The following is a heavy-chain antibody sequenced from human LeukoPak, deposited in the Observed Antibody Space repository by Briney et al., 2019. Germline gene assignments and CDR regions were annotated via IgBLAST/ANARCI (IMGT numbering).Heavy chain of an antibody. Sequence: GRSLRLSCAASGFTFSSYGMHWVRQAPGKGLEWVAVIWYDGSNKYYADSVKGRFTISRDNSKNTLYLQMNGLRAEDTAVYYCARGDLYPTAMAPMYYWGQGTLVTVSS. J-gene: IGHJ4*02. CDR3: ARGDLYPTAMAPMYY. V-gene: IGHV3-33*01. D-gene: IGHD5-18*01. CDR2: IWYDGSNK. CDR1: GFTFSSYG.